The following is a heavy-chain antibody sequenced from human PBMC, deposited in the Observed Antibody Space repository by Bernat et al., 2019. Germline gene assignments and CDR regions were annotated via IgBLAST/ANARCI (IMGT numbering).Heavy chain of an antibody. CDR1: GFTFSSYS. V-gene: IGHV3-48*01. D-gene: IGHD5-18*01. Sequence: EVQLVESGGGLVQPGGSLRLSCAASGFTFSSYSMNWVRQAPGKGLEWVSYISSSSTIYYADSVKGRFTISRDNAKNSLYLQMNSLRAEDTAVYYCARDPDTAMTTYYFDYWGQGTLVTVSS. CDR2: ISSSSTI. J-gene: IGHJ4*02. CDR3: ARDPDTAMTTYYFDY.